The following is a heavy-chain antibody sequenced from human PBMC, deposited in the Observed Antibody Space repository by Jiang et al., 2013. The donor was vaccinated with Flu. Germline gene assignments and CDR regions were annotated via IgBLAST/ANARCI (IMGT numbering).Heavy chain of an antibody. CDR2: IYYSGST. V-gene: IGHV4-61*01. J-gene: IGHJ4*02. Sequence: LLKPSETLSLTCTVSGGSVSSGSYYWSWIRQPPGKGLKWIGYIYYSGSTNYNPSLRSRVTISVDTSKNQFSLKLSSVTAADTAVYYCARVEYYDTSGTFDYWGQGTLVTVSS. D-gene: IGHD3-22*01. CDR3: ARVEYYDTSGTFDY. CDR1: GGSVSSGSYY.